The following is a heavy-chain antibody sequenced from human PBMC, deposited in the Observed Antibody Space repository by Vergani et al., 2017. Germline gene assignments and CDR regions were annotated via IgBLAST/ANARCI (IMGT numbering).Heavy chain of an antibody. CDR3: ARAGAVAAAFDL. CDR2: IIPIFGTA. J-gene: IGHJ2*01. D-gene: IGHD6-19*01. CDR1: GGTFSSYA. V-gene: IGHV1-69*01. Sequence: QVQLVQSGAEVKKPGSSVKVSCKASGGTFSSYAISGVRQAPGQGLEWMGGIIPIFGTANYAQKLQGRVTITADESTSTAYMELSSLGSEDAAVYYGARAGAVAAAFDLWGRGTLVTVSS.